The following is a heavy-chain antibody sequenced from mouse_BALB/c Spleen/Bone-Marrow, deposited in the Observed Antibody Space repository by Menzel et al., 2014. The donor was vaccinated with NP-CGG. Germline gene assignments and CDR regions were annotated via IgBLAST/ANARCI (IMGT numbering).Heavy chain of an antibody. Sequence: VMLVESGPGLVAPSQSLSITCTVSGFSLTSYGVHWVRQPPGKGLEWLGVIWAGGSTNYNSALMSRLSISKDNPKSQVFLKMNSLQTDDKAMYYCVRGGGDGYYNWYFDVWGAGTTVTVSS. V-gene: IGHV2-9*02. CDR1: GFSLTSYG. D-gene: IGHD2-3*01. J-gene: IGHJ1*01. CDR2: IWAGGST. CDR3: VRGGGDGYYNWYFDV.